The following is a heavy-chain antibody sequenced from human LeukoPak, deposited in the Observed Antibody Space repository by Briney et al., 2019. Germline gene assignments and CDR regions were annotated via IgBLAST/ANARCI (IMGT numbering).Heavy chain of an antibody. CDR2: IKQDGGEK. D-gene: IGHD3-22*01. V-gene: IGHV3-7*01. J-gene: IGHJ4*02. CDR1: GFTFSSYW. CDR3: ARDSDSRSKYYFAY. Sequence: PGGSLRLSCAASGFTFSSYWMSWVRQAPGKGLEWVANIKQDGGEKYYVDSVKGQFTISRDNAKNSLFLQMISLRAEDTAVYYCARDSDSRSKYYFAYWGQGTLVTVSS.